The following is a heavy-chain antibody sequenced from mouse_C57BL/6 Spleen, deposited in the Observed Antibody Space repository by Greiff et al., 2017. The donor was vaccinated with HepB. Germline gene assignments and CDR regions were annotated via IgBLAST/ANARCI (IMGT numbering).Heavy chain of an antibody. J-gene: IGHJ2*01. D-gene: IGHD1-1*01. V-gene: IGHV5-4*01. Sequence: EVQWVESGGGLVKPGGSLKLSCAASGFTFSSYAMSWVRQTPEKRLEWVATISDGGSYTYYPDNVKGRFTISRDNAKNNLYLQMSHLKSEDTAMYYCARGYYYGPYYFDYWGQGTTLTVSS. CDR1: GFTFSSYA. CDR2: ISDGGSYT. CDR3: ARGYYYGPYYFDY.